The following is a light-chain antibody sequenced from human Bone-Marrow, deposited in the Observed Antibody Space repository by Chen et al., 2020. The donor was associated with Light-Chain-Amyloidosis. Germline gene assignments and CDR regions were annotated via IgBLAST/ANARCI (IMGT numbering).Light chain of an antibody. CDR2: QDT. J-gene: IGLJ2*01. V-gene: IGLV3-25*03. CDR1: ALAKQY. CDR3: QSANTTGAYGFVI. Sequence: SYGLTQPPSVAVSPGQTARITCSGDALAKQYAYWYQQRPGQAPQVVIYQDTKRPSGIPERFSGSSAGTLVTLTISGVQAEDEADYHCQSANTTGAYGFVIFGGGTKLTVL.